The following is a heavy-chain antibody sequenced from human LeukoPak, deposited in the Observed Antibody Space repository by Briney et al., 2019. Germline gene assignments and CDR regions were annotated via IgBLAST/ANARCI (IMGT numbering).Heavy chain of an antibody. CDR3: ARVRQAAADSLRYFDY. CDR2: MDDSGRII. D-gene: IGHD6-13*01. J-gene: IGHJ4*02. V-gene: IGHV3-11*04. CDR1: GFSFIDYY. Sequence: GGSLRLSCAASGFSFIDYYMSWIRQAPGKGLEWVSYMDDSGRIIYYGGSVKGRFTISRDNARNSLFLQMNRLTAEDTAVYFCARVRQAAADSLRYFDYWGQGTLVTVSS.